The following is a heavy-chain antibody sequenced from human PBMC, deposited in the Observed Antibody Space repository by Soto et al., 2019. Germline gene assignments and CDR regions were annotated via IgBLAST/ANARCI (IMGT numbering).Heavy chain of an antibody. V-gene: IGHV4-39*01. J-gene: IGHJ6*02. Sequence: SETLYLTCIVSGGSISSSSYSWAWIRQPPGKGLEWIGEIYHSGSTNYNPSLKSRVTISVDKSKNQFSLKLSSVTAADTAVYYCRRSSRYSTDVWGQGTTVTVSS. CDR1: GGSISSSSYS. D-gene: IGHD6-13*01. CDR3: RRSSRYSTDV. CDR2: IYHSGST.